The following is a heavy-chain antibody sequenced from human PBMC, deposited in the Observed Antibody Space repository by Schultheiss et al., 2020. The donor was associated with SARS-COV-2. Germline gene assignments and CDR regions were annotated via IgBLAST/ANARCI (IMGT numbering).Heavy chain of an antibody. CDR2: IKSETDGGTT. Sequence: GGSLRLSCAASAFTFINAWMNWVRQAPGKGLEWVGRIKSETDGGTTDYAAPVKGRFSTSRDDSKSTLYLQMNSLKTEDTAVYYCATVTGGNSNDYWGQGTLVTVSS. D-gene: IGHD4-23*01. J-gene: IGHJ4*02. V-gene: IGHV3-15*01. CDR3: ATVTGGNSNDY. CDR1: AFTFINAW.